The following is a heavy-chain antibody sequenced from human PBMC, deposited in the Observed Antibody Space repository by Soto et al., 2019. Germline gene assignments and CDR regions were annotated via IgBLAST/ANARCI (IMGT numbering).Heavy chain of an antibody. CDR3: ARAPRGNYGYPSYFDY. CDR1: GGSVSSNDYS. D-gene: IGHD3-10*01. V-gene: IGHV4-39*07. Sequence: SETLSLTCTVSGGSVSSNDYSWGWIRQSPGKGLEWIGTIYSSEDTHYNPSLLSRVTISVDTSMSEFSLRLSSVTAADTAVYYCARAPRGNYGYPSYFDYWGQGTLVTVSS. J-gene: IGHJ4*02. CDR2: IYSSEDT.